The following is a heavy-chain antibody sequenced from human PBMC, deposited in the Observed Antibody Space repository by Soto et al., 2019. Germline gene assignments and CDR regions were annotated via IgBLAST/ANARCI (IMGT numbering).Heavy chain of an antibody. D-gene: IGHD2-21*01. Sequence: ASVKVSCKASGYTFTSYGISWVRQAPGQGLEWMGWISAYNGNTNYAQKLQGRVTMTTDTSTNTAYMELRSLRSDDTAVYYCAATCGGDCYEAFDIWGQGTMVTVSS. CDR1: GYTFTSYG. J-gene: IGHJ3*02. V-gene: IGHV1-18*01. CDR2: ISAYNGNT. CDR3: AATCGGDCYEAFDI.